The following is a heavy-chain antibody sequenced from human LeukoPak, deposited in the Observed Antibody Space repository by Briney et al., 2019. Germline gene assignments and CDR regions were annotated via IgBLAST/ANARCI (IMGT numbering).Heavy chain of an antibody. Sequence: GASVKVSCKASGYTLNTYGISWVRQAPGQGLERMGSISAYNGNTNYAQKLQGRVTLTTDTSTSTAYLELRSLRSDDTAVYYCARGGIPPHYYMDVWGKGTTVTVSS. CDR2: ISAYNGNT. D-gene: IGHD6-13*01. J-gene: IGHJ6*03. CDR3: ARGGIPPHYYMDV. V-gene: IGHV1-18*01. CDR1: GYTLNTYG.